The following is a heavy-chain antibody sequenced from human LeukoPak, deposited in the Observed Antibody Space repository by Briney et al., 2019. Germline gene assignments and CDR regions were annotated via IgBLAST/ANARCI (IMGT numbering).Heavy chain of an antibody. V-gene: IGHV3-33*06. D-gene: IGHD3-10*01. Sequence: GRSLRLSCAASGFIFSNYGMHWVRQAPGKRLEWVAVIWNDGSETFHADSVKGRFRIARDNSKNTLYLQMNSLRAEDTAVYYCAKGLNAYGSGSYSHLDAFDMWGQGTMVTVSS. J-gene: IGHJ3*02. CDR2: IWNDGSET. CDR1: GFIFSNYG. CDR3: AKGLNAYGSGSYSHLDAFDM.